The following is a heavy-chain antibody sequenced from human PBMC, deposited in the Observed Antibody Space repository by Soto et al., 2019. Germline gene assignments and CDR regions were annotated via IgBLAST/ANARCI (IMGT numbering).Heavy chain of an antibody. Sequence: EVQLVESGGGLVQPGGSLRLSCVDSVFTFSSYWMSWVRQAPVKGVEWVGNIKQDGSEENYVDSVKGRFTISRDNAKNSMYLQMNSLRAEDTAVYYCARIASSGRGWDVWGQGTTVVVSS. CDR2: IKQDGSEE. V-gene: IGHV3-7*01. J-gene: IGHJ6*02. CDR1: VFTFSSYW. CDR3: ARIASSGRGWDV. D-gene: IGHD3-10*01.